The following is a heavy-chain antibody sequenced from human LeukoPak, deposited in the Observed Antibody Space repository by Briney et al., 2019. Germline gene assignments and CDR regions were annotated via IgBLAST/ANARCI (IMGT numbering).Heavy chain of an antibody. D-gene: IGHD5-12*01. CDR3: ARAAYVDIVATIYYFDY. V-gene: IGHV4-34*01. CDR1: GGSFSGYY. CDR2: INHSGST. Sequence: SETLSLTCAVYGGSFSGYYWSWIRQPPGKGLEWIGEINHSGSTNYNPSLKSRVTISVDTSKNQFSLKLSSVTAADTAVYYCARAAYVDIVATIYYFDYWGQGTLVTVSS. J-gene: IGHJ4*02.